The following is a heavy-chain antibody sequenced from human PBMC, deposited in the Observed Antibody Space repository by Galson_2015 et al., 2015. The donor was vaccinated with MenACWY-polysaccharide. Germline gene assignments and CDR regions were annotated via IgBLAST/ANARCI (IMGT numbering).Heavy chain of an antibody. V-gene: IGHV2-5*01. J-gene: IGHJ4*02. CDR2: IYWNDGS. Sequence: PALVKPTPTLTLTCTFSGFSLGTPGVSVAWIRQPPGRALEWLALIYWNDGSNYSPSLESSLTITKDTSKNQVVLTMTNLDPVDTATYYCAHSRGGILVPFDYWGQGLLVTVSS. D-gene: IGHD3-16*01. CDR1: GFSLGTPGVS. CDR3: AHSRGGILVPFDY.